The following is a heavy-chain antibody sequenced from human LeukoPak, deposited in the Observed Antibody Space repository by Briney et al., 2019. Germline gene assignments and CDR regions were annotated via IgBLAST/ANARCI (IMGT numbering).Heavy chain of an antibody. J-gene: IGHJ5*02. V-gene: IGHV4-34*01. CDR3: ARGSRLVVVPAANNWFDP. D-gene: IGHD2-2*01. Sequence: PSETLSLTCAVYGGSFSGYYWSWIRQPPGKGLEWIGEINHSGSTNHNPSLKSRVTISVDTSKNQFSLKLSSVTAADTAVYYCARGSRLVVVPAANNWFDPWGQGTLVTVSS. CDR1: GGSFSGYY. CDR2: INHSGST.